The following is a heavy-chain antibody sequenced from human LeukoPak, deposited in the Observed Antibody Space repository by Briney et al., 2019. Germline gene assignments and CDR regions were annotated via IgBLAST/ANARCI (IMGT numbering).Heavy chain of an antibody. D-gene: IGHD2-15*01. Sequence: SETLSLTCTVSGGSISGYYWTWIRQSPGKRPEWLAYIRYTGSTNYNPSLKSRVTISVDTSKNQFSLTLTSVTAADTAVYYCARHVASDMDYFDYWGPGTLVTVSP. CDR1: GGSISGYY. V-gene: IGHV4-59*08. CDR2: IRYTGST. J-gene: IGHJ4*02. CDR3: ARHVASDMDYFDY.